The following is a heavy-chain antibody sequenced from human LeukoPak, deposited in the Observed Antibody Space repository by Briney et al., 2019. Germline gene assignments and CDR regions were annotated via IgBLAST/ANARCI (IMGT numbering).Heavy chain of an antibody. CDR2: ISWNSGSI. J-gene: IGHJ4*02. D-gene: IGHD3-3*01. CDR1: GFTFDDYD. Sequence: PGGSLRLSCAASGFTFDDYDMHWVRQAPGKGLEWVSGISWNSGSIGYADSVKGRFTISRDNAKNSLYLQMNSLRAEDTALYYCAKGGGYYDFWSGYFSNGEFDYWGQGTLVTVSS. CDR3: AKGGGYYDFWSGYFSNGEFDY. V-gene: IGHV3-9*01.